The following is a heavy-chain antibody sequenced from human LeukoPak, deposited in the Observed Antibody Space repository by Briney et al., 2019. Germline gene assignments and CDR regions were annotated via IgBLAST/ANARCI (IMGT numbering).Heavy chain of an antibody. J-gene: IGHJ4*02. CDR1: GFTFSIYA. CDR3: AKTRYSSRWEFDY. D-gene: IGHD6-13*01. Sequence: PGGSLRLSCAASGFTFSIYAMSWVRQAPGKGLEWVSAISGSGGSTYYADSVKGRFTISRDNSKNTLYLQMNSLRAEDTAVYYCAKTRYSSRWEFDYWGQGTLVTVSS. CDR2: ISGSGGST. V-gene: IGHV3-23*01.